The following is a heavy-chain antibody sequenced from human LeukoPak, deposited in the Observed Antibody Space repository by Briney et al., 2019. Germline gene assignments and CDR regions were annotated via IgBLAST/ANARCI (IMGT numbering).Heavy chain of an antibody. D-gene: IGHD1-26*01. Sequence: PGGSLRLSCAASGFMFNGYSMTWVRQAPGKGLEWVSYISGGSDYIFYTDSVKGRFTISRDNAKKSLYLQLNSLRVEDTAVYYCARWGLGPSFDYWGQGTRVTVSS. CDR3: ARWGLGPSFDY. CDR1: GFMFNGYS. CDR2: ISGGSDYI. V-gene: IGHV3-21*01. J-gene: IGHJ4*02.